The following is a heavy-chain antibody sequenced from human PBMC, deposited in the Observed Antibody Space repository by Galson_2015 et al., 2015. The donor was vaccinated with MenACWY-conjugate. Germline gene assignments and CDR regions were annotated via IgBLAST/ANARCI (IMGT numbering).Heavy chain of an antibody. V-gene: IGHV5-51*01. CDR2: INPVDSNI. J-gene: IGHJ6*02. CDR1: GYSFTNYW. Sequence: QSGAEVKKPGESLKISCQGSGYSFTNYWIAWVRQMPGKGLEWVGLINPVDSNIRYSPSFQGQVTISVDTSKNQFSLKLSSVTAADTAVYYCARGTVVVVAARVSYYYYGMDVWGQGTTVTVSS. CDR3: ARGTVVVVAARVSYYYYGMDV. D-gene: IGHD2-15*01.